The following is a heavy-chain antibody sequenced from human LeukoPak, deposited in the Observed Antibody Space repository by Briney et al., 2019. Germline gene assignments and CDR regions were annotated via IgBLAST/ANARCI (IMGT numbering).Heavy chain of an antibody. D-gene: IGHD3-22*01. V-gene: IGHV3-23*01. Sequence: QPGGSLRLSCAVSGISLSNYGMSWVRQAPGEGLEWVAGISGSGGGTNYADSVKGRFTISRDNPKNTLYLQMNRLRADDTAVYFCAKRGVVIRVILVGFHKEAYYFDSWGQGALVTVSS. CDR2: ISGSGGGT. CDR1: GISLSNYG. J-gene: IGHJ4*02. CDR3: AKRGVVIRVILVGFHKEAYYFDS.